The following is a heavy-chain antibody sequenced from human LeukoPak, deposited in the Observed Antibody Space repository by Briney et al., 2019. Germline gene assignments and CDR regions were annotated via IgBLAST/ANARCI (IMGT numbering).Heavy chain of an antibody. V-gene: IGHV3-23*01. Sequence: GGSLRLSSTDPGFTFSAYTLMWVRQAPGEGPEWVSAIRGGGGSAFDADSVKGRFSLSSDSSRNTVYFQLNNLRVEDTAIYYCAKVSWVSSTDAVRWGQGALVTVSS. D-gene: IGHD6-19*01. CDR3: AKVSWVSSTDAVR. CDR2: IRGGGGSA. CDR1: GFTFSAYT. J-gene: IGHJ4*02.